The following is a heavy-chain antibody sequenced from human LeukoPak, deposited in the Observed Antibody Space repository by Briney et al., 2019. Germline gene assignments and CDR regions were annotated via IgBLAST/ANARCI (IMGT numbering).Heavy chain of an antibody. CDR1: GYTFTSYG. V-gene: IGHV1-18*01. CDR2: ISAYNGNT. J-gene: IGHJ6*02. Sequence: GASVKVSCKASGYTFTSYGISWVRQAPGQGLEWMGWISAYNGNTNYAQKLQGRVTMTTDTSTSTAYMELRSLRSDDTAVYYCARFAWELPEGHYYYYGMDVWGQGTTVTVSS. CDR3: ARFAWELPEGHYYYYGMDV. D-gene: IGHD1-26*01.